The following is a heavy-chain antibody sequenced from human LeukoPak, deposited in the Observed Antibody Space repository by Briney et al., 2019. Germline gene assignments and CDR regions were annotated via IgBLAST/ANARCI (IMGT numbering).Heavy chain of an antibody. V-gene: IGHV1-18*01. Sequence: ASVKVSCKASGYTFTSYGISRVRQAPGQGLEWMGWISAYNGNTNYAQKLQGRVTITTDTSTSTAYMELRSLRSDDTAVYYCARIPTVEDWFDPWGQGTLVTVSS. D-gene: IGHD4-23*01. J-gene: IGHJ5*02. CDR2: ISAYNGNT. CDR1: GYTFTSYG. CDR3: ARIPTVEDWFDP.